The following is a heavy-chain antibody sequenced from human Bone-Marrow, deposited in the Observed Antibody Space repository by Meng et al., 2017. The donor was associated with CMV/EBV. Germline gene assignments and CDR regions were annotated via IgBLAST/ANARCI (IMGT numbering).Heavy chain of an antibody. V-gene: IGHV4-34*01. CDR3: ARISSGYFYNWFDP. Sequence: GGAYSGYSWGWNRRPPGKGLEWIGRINHSGSTKYNPSLKSRVTISVDTSKNQFSLKLSSVTAADTAVYYCARISSGYFYNWFDPWGQGTLVTVSS. D-gene: IGHD3-22*01. J-gene: IGHJ5*02. CDR1: GGAYSGYS. CDR2: INHSGST.